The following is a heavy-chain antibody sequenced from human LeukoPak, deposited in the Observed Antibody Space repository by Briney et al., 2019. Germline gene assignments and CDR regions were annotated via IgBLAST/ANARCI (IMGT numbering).Heavy chain of an antibody. J-gene: IGHJ4*02. CDR1: GFTFSSYA. D-gene: IGHD5-24*01. Sequence: PGGSLRLSCAASGFTFSSYAMSWARQAPGKGLEWVSAISGSGGSTYYADSVKGRFTISRDNSKNTLYLQMNSLRAEDTAVYYCAKDQWDGYSIFDYWGQGTLVTVSS. V-gene: IGHV3-23*01. CDR3: AKDQWDGYSIFDY. CDR2: ISGSGGST.